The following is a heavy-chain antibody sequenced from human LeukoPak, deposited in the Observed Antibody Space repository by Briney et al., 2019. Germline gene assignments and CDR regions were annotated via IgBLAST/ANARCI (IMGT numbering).Heavy chain of an antibody. CDR3: GRGPSNYYGSEIDT. D-gene: IGHD3-10*01. CDR1: GFTFDGHG. CDR2: INSDGSST. V-gene: IGHV3-74*01. Sequence: PGGSLRLSCAASGFTFDGHGMSWVRQAPGKGLEWVSRINSDGSSTSYADSVKGRFTISRDNAKNTLHLQMNSLRAEDTAVYSCGRGPSNYYGSEIDTWGQGTLVTVSS. J-gene: IGHJ5*02.